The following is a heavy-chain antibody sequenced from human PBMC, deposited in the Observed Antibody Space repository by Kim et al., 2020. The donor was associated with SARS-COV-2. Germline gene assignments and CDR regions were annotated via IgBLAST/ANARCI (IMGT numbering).Heavy chain of an antibody. CDR2: ISHDGSNK. Sequence: GGSLRLSCAASGFTFSRYGMHWVRQAPGKGLEWVAVISHDGSNKYCADSVKGRFTISRDNSKKTLYLQMNNLRAEDTAVYYCAAYYYYGMDVWGQGTTVTVSS. CDR3: AAYYYYGMDV. CDR1: GFTFSRYG. V-gene: IGHV3-30*03. J-gene: IGHJ6*02.